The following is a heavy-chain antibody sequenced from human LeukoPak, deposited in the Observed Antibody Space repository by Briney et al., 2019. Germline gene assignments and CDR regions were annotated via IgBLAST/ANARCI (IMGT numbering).Heavy chain of an antibody. CDR2: IIPILGIA. V-gene: IGHV1-69*04. CDR3: ARVSNDIVVVPAAAEYFQH. J-gene: IGHJ1*01. D-gene: IGHD2-2*01. CDR1: GGTFSSYA. Sequence: ASVKVSCKASGGTFSSYAISWVRQAPGQGLEWMGRIIPILGIANYAQKFQGRVTITADKSTSTAYMELSSLRSEDTAVYYCARVSNDIVVVPAAAEYFQHWGQGTLVTVSS.